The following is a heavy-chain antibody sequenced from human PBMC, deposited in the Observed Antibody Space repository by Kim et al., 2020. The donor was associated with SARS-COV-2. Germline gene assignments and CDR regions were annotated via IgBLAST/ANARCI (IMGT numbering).Heavy chain of an antibody. CDR1: GYTFTSYD. Sequence: ASVKVSCKASGYTFTSYDINWVRQATGQGLEWMGWMNPNSGNTGYAQKFQGRVTMTRNTSISTAYMELSSLRSEDTAVYYCAREITMVRGVTYIWFDPWGQGTLVTVSS. J-gene: IGHJ5*02. CDR3: AREITMVRGVTYIWFDP. V-gene: IGHV1-8*01. CDR2: MNPNSGNT. D-gene: IGHD3-10*01.